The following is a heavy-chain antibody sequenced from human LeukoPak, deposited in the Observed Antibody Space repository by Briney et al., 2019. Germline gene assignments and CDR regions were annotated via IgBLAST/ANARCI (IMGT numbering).Heavy chain of an antibody. CDR1: GGSFSGYY. D-gene: IGHD3-22*01. CDR3: ARHYDTSGYYFCAFDI. Sequence: SETLSLTCAIYGGSFSGYYWSWIRQPPGEGLEWIGEIHHSGSTNYNPSLKSRVTISVDTSKNQFSLKLSSVTAADTAVYYCARHYDTSGYYFCAFDIWGQGTMVTVSS. V-gene: IGHV4-34*01. CDR2: IHHSGST. J-gene: IGHJ3*02.